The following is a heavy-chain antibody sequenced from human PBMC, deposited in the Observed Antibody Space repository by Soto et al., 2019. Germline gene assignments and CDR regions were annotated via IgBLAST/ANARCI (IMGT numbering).Heavy chain of an antibody. Sequence: GGSLRLSCAASGFTFSSYAMSWVRQAPGKGLEWVSAISGSGGSTYCADSVKGRFTISRDNSKNTLYLQMNSLRAEDTAVYYCASHGYGSGRWKFDPWGQGTLVTVSS. J-gene: IGHJ5*02. CDR3: ASHGYGSGRWKFDP. CDR1: GFTFSSYA. CDR2: ISGSGGST. V-gene: IGHV3-23*01. D-gene: IGHD6-19*01.